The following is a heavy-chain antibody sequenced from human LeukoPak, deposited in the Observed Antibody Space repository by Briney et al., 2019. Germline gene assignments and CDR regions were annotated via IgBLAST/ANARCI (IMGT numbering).Heavy chain of an antibody. J-gene: IGHJ3*02. D-gene: IGHD3-10*01. V-gene: IGHV1-3*01. Sequence: ASVKVSCKASGYTFTSYAMHWVRQAPGQRLEWMGWINAGYGNTKYSQKFQGRVIINRDTSASTAYMELSSLISEDTAVYYCAREVVRGVNRAFDIWGQGTKVTVSS. CDR2: INAGYGNT. CDR3: AREVVRGVNRAFDI. CDR1: GYTFTSYA.